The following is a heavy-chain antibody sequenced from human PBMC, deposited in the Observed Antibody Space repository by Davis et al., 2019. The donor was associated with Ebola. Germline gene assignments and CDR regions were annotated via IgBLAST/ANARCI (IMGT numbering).Heavy chain of an antibody. CDR1: GYTFPTYA. Sequence: AASVKVSCKASGYTFPTYAMHWVRQAPGQRLEWMGWINAGNGNTKYSQKFQGRVTITRDTSASTAYMELSSLRSEDTAVYYCARDPLYSSSWYGWFDPWGQGTLVTVSS. J-gene: IGHJ5*02. D-gene: IGHD6-13*01. CDR3: ARDPLYSSSWYGWFDP. CDR2: INAGNGNT. V-gene: IGHV1-3*01.